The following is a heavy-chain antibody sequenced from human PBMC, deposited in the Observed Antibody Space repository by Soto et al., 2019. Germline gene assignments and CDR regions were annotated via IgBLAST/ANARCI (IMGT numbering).Heavy chain of an antibody. Sequence: SETLSLTCTVSGGSISSGGYYWSWIRQHPGKGLGWIGYIYYSGSTYYNPSLKSRVTISVDTSKNQFSLKLSSVTAADTAVYYCARVESPMITFGGVIEPRIDYWGQGTLVTVPQ. J-gene: IGHJ4*02. CDR1: GGSISSGGYY. D-gene: IGHD3-16*02. CDR3: ARVESPMITFGGVIEPRIDY. V-gene: IGHV4-31*03. CDR2: IYYSGST.